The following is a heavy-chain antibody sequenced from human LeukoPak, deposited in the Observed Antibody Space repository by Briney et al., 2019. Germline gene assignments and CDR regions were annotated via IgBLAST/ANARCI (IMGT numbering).Heavy chain of an antibody. CDR1: GATFSSYA. Sequence: ASVKVSCKAAGATFSSYAISWVRQAPGHRLEWMRRIIPILGIANYAQKFQGRVTITADKSTSTAYMALSSLRSEDTAVYYCARGELFMVRGVIIGGWFDPWGQGTLVTVSS. J-gene: IGHJ5*02. CDR2: IIPILGIA. D-gene: IGHD3-10*01. CDR3: ARGELFMVRGVIIGGWFDP. V-gene: IGHV1-69*04.